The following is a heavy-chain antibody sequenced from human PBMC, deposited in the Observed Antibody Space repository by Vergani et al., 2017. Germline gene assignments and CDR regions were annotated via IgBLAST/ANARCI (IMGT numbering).Heavy chain of an antibody. CDR2: ISAYNGNT. CDR1: GYTFTSYY. J-gene: IGHJ3*02. CDR3: ARGAGATDDGAFDI. D-gene: IGHD6-19*01. Sequence: QVQLVQSGAEVKKPGASVKVSCKASGYTFTSYYMHWVRQAPGQGLEWMGWISAYNGNTNYAQKLQGRVTMTTDTSTRTAYMELRSLRSDDTAVYYCARGAGATDDGAFDIWGQGTMVTVSS. V-gene: IGHV1-18*04.